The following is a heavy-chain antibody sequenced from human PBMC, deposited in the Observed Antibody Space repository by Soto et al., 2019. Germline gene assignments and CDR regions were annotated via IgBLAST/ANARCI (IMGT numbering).Heavy chain of an antibody. V-gene: IGHV4-39*01. Sequence: SETLSLTCTVSGGSISSSSYYWGWIRQPLGKGLEWIGSIYYSGSTYYNPSLKSRVTISVDTSKNQFSLKLSSVTAADTAVYYCARRVYYGSGSYYFDYWGQGTLVTVSS. CDR2: IYYSGST. D-gene: IGHD3-10*01. J-gene: IGHJ4*02. CDR1: GGSISSSSYY. CDR3: ARRVYYGSGSYYFDY.